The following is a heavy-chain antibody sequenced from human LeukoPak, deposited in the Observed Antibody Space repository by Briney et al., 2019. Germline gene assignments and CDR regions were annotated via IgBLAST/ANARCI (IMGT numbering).Heavy chain of an antibody. CDR3: ARQGTNLGYCSGGSCYIDY. CDR2: IYYSGST. CDR1: GGSISSYY. J-gene: IGHJ4*02. V-gene: IGHV4-59*08. D-gene: IGHD2-15*01. Sequence: SETLSLTCTVSGGSISSYYWSWIRQPPGKGLEWIGYIYYSGSTNYNPSLKSRVTISVDTSKNQFSLKLSSVTAADTAVYYCARQGTNLGYCSGGSCYIDYWGLGTLVTVSS.